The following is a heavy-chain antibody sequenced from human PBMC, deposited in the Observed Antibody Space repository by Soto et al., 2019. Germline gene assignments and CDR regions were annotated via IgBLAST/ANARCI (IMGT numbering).Heavy chain of an antibody. CDR2: RWYDGSNK. V-gene: IGHV3-33*01. CDR3: ARAGLLIDS. Sequence: QVQLVESGGGVVQPGRSLRLSCAASGFTFSSYGMHWVRQAPGKGLEWVAVRWYDGSNKYYADSVKCRFTISRDNSKNTLYLQMNSLRAEDTAVYYCARAGLLIDSWGQGTLVTVSS. D-gene: IGHD2-15*01. J-gene: IGHJ4*02. CDR1: GFTFSSYG.